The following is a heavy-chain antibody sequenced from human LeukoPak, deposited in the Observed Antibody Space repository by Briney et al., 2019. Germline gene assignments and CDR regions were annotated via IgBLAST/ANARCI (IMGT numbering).Heavy chain of an antibody. CDR1: GFTFSSYS. J-gene: IGHJ6*02. CDR3: AREEVWTAMVSYYYGMDV. V-gene: IGHV3-21*01. Sequence: PGGSLRLSCAASGFTFSSYSMNWVRQAPGKGLEWVSSISSSSSYIYYADSVKGRFTISRDNAKNSLYLQMNSLRAEDTAVYYCAREEVWTAMVSYYYGMDVWGQGTTVTVSS. CDR2: ISSSSSYI. D-gene: IGHD5-18*01.